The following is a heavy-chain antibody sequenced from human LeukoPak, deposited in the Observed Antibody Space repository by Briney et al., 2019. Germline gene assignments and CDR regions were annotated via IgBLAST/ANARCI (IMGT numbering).Heavy chain of an antibody. D-gene: IGHD3-3*01. Sequence: GGSLRLSCAASGFTFSSYAMSWVRQAPGKGLEWVSAISGSGGSTYYADSVKGRFTISRDNAKNSLYLQMNSLRAEDTALYYCAKDKFGSTPSLAHWGQGTLVTVSS. CDR1: GFTFSSYA. V-gene: IGHV3-23*01. CDR2: ISGSGGST. CDR3: AKDKFGSTPSLAH. J-gene: IGHJ4*02.